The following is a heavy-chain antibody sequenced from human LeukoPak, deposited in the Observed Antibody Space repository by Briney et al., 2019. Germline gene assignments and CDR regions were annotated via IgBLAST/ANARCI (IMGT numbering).Heavy chain of an antibody. CDR1: GYTITDYY. J-gene: IGHJ5*02. CDR3: ATEGLLGDDTNEFDP. CDR2: INPNSGGT. D-gene: IGHD3-16*01. Sequence: ASVKVSCKASGYTITDYYIQWMRQAPGQGLEWMGWINPNSGGTNYAQKFQGRVTITRDTSISTAYMELSRLRSDDTALYYCATEGLLGDDTNEFDPWGQGTLVTVSS. V-gene: IGHV1-2*02.